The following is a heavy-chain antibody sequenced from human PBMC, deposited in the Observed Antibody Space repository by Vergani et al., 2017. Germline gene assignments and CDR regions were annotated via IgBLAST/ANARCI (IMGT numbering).Heavy chain of an antibody. D-gene: IGHD2-2*01. CDR2: IYSGGST. J-gene: IGHJ6*03. CDR3: ARSSSPICPCYYMDV. CDR1: GFTVSSNY. Sequence: EVQLVETGGGLIQPGGSLRLSCAASGFTVSSNYMSWVRQAPGKGLEWVSVIYSGGSTYNADSVKGRFTISRDNSKNTLYLQMNGLRAEDTAVYFCARSSSPICPCYYMDVWGKGTMVTVSS. V-gene: IGHV3-53*02.